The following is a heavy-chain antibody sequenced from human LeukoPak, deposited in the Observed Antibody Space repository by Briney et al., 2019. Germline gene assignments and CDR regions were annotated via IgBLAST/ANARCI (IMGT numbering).Heavy chain of an antibody. J-gene: IGHJ5*02. CDR2: MNSNSGNT. V-gene: IGHV1-8*01. CDR3: ARGFTARIKGGFDP. Sequence: ASVKVSCKASGYTFTSYDINWVRQATGQGLEWMGWMNSNSGNTGYAQKFQGRVTMTRNTSISTAYMELSSLRSEDTAVYYCARGFTARIKGGFDPWGQGTLVTVSS. D-gene: IGHD3-10*01. CDR1: GYTFTSYD.